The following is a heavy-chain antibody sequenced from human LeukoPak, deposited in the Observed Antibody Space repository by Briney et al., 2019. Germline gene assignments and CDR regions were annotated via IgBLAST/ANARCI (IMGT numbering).Heavy chain of an antibody. CDR1: GFTFSSYE. Sequence: GGSLRLSCAASGFTFSSYEMNWVRQAPGKGLEWVSYISSSGSTIYYADSVKGRFTISRDNAKNSLYLQMNSLRAEDTAVYYCARDSRWFGELLFPFDYWGQGTLVTVSS. CDR3: ARDSRWFGELLFPFDY. J-gene: IGHJ4*02. V-gene: IGHV3-48*03. CDR2: ISSSGSTI. D-gene: IGHD3-10*01.